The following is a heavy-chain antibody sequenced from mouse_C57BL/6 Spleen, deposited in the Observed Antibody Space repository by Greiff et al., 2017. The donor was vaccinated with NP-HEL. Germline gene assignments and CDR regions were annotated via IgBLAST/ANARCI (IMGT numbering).Heavy chain of an antibody. Sequence: EVQLVESGGDLVKPGGSLKLSCAASGFTFSSYGMSWVRQTPDKRLEWVATISSGGSYTYYPDSVKGRFTISRDNAKNTLYLQMSSLKSEDTAMYYCARLDYDDDTIGYWGQGTTLTVSS. CDR1: GFTFSSYG. CDR2: ISSGGSYT. J-gene: IGHJ2*01. D-gene: IGHD2-4*01. CDR3: ARLDYDDDTIGY. V-gene: IGHV5-6*01.